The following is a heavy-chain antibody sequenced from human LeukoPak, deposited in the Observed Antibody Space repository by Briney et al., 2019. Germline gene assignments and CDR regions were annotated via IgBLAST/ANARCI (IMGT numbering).Heavy chain of an antibody. V-gene: IGHV4-59*08. D-gene: IGHD3-16*01. Sequence: PSETLSLTCTVSGGSISNYYWNWIRQPPGKGLEWIGYIYYSGTTNYNPSLKSRVSMSVDTSKNQFSLKLNSVTAADTAVYYCARGGAPWAFDIWGQGTMVTVSS. CDR3: ARGGAPWAFDI. CDR2: IYYSGTT. J-gene: IGHJ3*02. CDR1: GGSISNYY.